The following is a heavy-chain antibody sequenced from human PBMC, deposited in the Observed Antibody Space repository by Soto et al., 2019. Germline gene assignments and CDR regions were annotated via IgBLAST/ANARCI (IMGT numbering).Heavy chain of an antibody. V-gene: IGHV4-39*01. D-gene: IGHD3-22*01. J-gene: IGHJ4*02. Sequence: SETLSLTGTVSGCSISSISYYWGLIRQRPGKGLEWIGSIYYSGSTYYNPSLKSRVTISVDTSKNQFSLKLSSVTAADTAVYYCARHGDYYDSSGYPAPFDYWGQGTLVTVSS. CDR1: GCSISSISYY. CDR3: ARHGDYYDSSGYPAPFDY. CDR2: IYYSGST.